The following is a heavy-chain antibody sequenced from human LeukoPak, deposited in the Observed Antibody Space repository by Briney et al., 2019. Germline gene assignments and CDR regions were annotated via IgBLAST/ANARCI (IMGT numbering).Heavy chain of an antibody. J-gene: IGHJ6*03. D-gene: IGHD6-13*01. V-gene: IGHV3-23*01. CDR1: GFTFSSYD. Sequence: PGGSLRLSCAASGFTFSSYDMSWVRQAPGKGPEWVSGISGSGGTTYYADSVKGRFTISRDNSKNSLYLQMNSLRAEDTAVYYCARVGYTSSGTDWDYYYYYYMDVWGKGTTVTVSS. CDR2: ISGSGGTT. CDR3: ARVGYTSSGTDWDYYYYYYMDV.